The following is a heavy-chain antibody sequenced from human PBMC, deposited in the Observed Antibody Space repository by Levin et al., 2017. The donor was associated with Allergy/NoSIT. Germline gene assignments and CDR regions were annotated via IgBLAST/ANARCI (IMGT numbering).Heavy chain of an antibody. J-gene: IGHJ3*01. Sequence: PGGSLRLSCAASGFTFNNYWMTWVRQAPGKGLEWVANIKQDGSEKYYLDSVKGRFTISRDNAKNSLYLQMNSLRAGDTAVYYCARDPTYYYDSSGYYYDAFDLWGQGTMVTVSS. D-gene: IGHD3-22*01. V-gene: IGHV3-7*01. CDR2: IKQDGSEK. CDR3: ARDPTYYYDSSGYYYDAFDL. CDR1: GFTFNNYW.